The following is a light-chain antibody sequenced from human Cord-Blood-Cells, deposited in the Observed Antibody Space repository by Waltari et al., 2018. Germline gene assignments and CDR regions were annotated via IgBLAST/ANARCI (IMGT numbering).Light chain of an antibody. V-gene: IGKV1-39*01. J-gene: IGKJ2*03. Sequence: DIQMTQSPSSLSASVGDRVTITCRASQSISIYLNWYKQKPGKAPKLLIYAASSLQSGVPSRFSGSVSGTDFTLTISSLQPEDFATYYCQQSYSTLFSFGQGTKLEIK. CDR3: QQSYSTLFS. CDR2: AAS. CDR1: QSISIY.